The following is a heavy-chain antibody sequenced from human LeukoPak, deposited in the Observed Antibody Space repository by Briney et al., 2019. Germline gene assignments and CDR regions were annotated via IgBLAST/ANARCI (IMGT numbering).Heavy chain of an antibody. Sequence: ASVKVSCKASGYTFTGYYMYWVRQAPGQGLEWMGWINPNSGGTNYAQKFQGRVTMTRDTSISTAYMELSRLRSDDTAVYYCARVTGELLHGDPNWFDPWGQGTLVTVSS. D-gene: IGHD2-15*01. CDR1: GYTFTGYY. CDR2: INPNSGGT. J-gene: IGHJ5*02. V-gene: IGHV1-2*02. CDR3: ARVTGELLHGDPNWFDP.